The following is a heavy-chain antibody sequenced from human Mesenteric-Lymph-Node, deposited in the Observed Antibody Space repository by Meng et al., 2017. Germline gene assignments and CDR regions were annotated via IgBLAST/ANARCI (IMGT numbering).Heavy chain of an antibody. CDR3: ARGGTRLCDY. D-gene: IGHD2-21*01. CDR2: IKEDGSET. Sequence: GESLKISCAASGFTFSSLWMSWVRQAPGKGLEWVATIKEDGSETYYVDSMKGRFIISRDNAKNSLYLQINSLSAEDTAVYYCARGGTRLCDYWGQGTPVTVSS. J-gene: IGHJ4*02. V-gene: IGHV3-7*01. CDR1: GFTFSSLW.